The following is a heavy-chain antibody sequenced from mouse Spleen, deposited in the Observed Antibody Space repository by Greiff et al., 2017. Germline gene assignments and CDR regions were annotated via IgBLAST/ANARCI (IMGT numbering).Heavy chain of an antibody. D-gene: IGHD2-1*01. J-gene: IGHJ2*01. CDR1: GFTFTDYY. V-gene: IGHV7-3*01. Sequence: EVQGVESGGGLVQPGGSLSLSCAASGFTFTDYYMSWVRQPPGKALEWLGFIRNKANGYTTEYSASVKGRFTISRDNSQSILYLQMNALRAEDSATYYCARSTYGNYYFDYWGQGTTLTVSS. CDR3: ARSTYGNYYFDY. CDR2: IRNKANGYTT.